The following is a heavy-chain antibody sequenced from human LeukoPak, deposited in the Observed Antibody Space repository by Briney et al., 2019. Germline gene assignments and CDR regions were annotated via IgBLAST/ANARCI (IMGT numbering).Heavy chain of an antibody. J-gene: IGHJ4*02. Sequence: GESLKISCKGSGYSFTSYWIGWVRQMPGKGLEWMGIIYPGDPDTRYSPSFQGQVTISADKSISTAYLQWSSLKASDTAMYYCARAAYCSGGSCYSGGGYYWGQGTLVTVSS. CDR2: IYPGDPDT. CDR3: ARAAYCSGGSCYSGGGYY. D-gene: IGHD2-15*01. V-gene: IGHV5-51*01. CDR1: GYSFTSYW.